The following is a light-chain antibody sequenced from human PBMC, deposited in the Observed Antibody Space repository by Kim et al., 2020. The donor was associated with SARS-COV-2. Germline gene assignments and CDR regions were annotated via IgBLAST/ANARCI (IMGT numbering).Light chain of an antibody. Sequence: SPGERATLSCRASQSINSNLAWYQQKPGQSPRLLIYGASTRATGIPARFSGRGSGTEFTLTISTLQSEDFALYYCQQYNNWPPLTFGGGTKVDIK. J-gene: IGKJ4*01. CDR2: GAS. V-gene: IGKV3-15*01. CDR3: QQYNNWPPLT. CDR1: QSINSN.